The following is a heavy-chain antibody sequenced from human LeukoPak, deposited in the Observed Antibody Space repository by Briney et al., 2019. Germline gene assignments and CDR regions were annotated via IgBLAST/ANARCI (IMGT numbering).Heavy chain of an antibody. CDR2: INHSGST. J-gene: IGHJ6*03. Sequence: PSETLSLTCTVSGGSISSYYWSWIRQPPGKGLEWIGEINHSGSTNYNPSLKSRVTISVDTSKNQFSLKLSSVTAADTAVYYCARARGSSGSYEYYHYMDVWGKGTTVTISS. CDR1: GGSISSYY. V-gene: IGHV4-34*01. CDR3: ARARGSSGSYEYYHYMDV. D-gene: IGHD1-26*01.